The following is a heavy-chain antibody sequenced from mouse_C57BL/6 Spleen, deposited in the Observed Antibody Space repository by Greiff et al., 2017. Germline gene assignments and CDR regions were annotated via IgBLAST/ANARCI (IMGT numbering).Heavy chain of an antibody. D-gene: IGHD2-5*01. CDR3: ARGGDSNYGYFDV. CDR2: INPYNGGT. J-gene: IGHJ1*03. Sequence: VQLKESGPVLVKPGASVKMSCKASGYTFTDYYMNWVKQSHGKSLEWIGVINPYNGGTSYNQKFKGKATLTVDKSSSTAYMELNSLTSEDSAVYYCARGGDSNYGYFDVWGTGTTVTVSS. CDR1: GYTFTDYY. V-gene: IGHV1-19*01.